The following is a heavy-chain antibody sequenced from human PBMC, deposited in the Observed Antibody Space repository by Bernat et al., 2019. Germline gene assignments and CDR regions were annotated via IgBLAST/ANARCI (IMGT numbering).Heavy chain of an antibody. CDR3: ARASRPTGYSPYYYGMDV. Sequence: QVQLVESGGGVVQPGRSLRLSCAASGFTFSTYDMHWVRQAPGKGLEWVAVIWYDGGNEYYGDSVKGRFTISRDNSKNTLHLQMNSLRAEDTAVYYCARASRPTGYSPYYYGMDVWGQGTTVTVSS. CDR2: IWYDGGNE. CDR1: GFTFSTYD. J-gene: IGHJ6*02. V-gene: IGHV3-33*01. D-gene: IGHD3-9*01.